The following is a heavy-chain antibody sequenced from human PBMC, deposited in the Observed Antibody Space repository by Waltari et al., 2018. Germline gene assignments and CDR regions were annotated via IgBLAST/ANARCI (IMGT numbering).Heavy chain of an antibody. J-gene: IGHJ6*03. CDR2: INHRGST. V-gene: IGHV4-34*01. Sequence: QVQLQQWGAGLLKPSETLSLTCAVYGGSFSGYYWSWIRQPPGKGLEWIGEINHRGSTNYNPSLKSRVTISVDTSKNQFSLKLSSVTAADTAVYYCARHGDGIFDLGYYYYMDVWGKGTTVTVSS. D-gene: IGHD3-9*01. CDR1: GGSFSGYY. CDR3: ARHGDGIFDLGYYYYMDV.